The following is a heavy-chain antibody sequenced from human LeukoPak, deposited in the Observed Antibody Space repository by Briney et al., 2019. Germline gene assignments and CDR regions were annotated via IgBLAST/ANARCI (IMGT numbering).Heavy chain of an antibody. J-gene: IGHJ4*02. V-gene: IGHV3-21*01. Sequence: PGGSLRLSCAASGFTFSIYAVSWVRQAPGKGLEWVSSISSSSSYIYYADSVKGRFTISRDNAKNSLYLQMNSLRAEDTAVYYCARDPGEPYFDYWGQGTLVTVSS. CDR2: ISSSSSYI. CDR1: GFTFSIYA. D-gene: IGHD1-14*01. CDR3: ARDPGEPYFDY.